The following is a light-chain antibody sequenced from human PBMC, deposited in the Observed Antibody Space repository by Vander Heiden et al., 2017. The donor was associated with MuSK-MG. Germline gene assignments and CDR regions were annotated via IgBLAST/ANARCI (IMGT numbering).Light chain of an antibody. CDR2: AAS. Sequence: DIQMTQSPSSLSASVGDRVTITCRASQSISSYLNWYQQKPGKAPKLLIYAASSLQSGVPSRFSGSGSGTDFTLTISSLQPEDFAPYYCQQSDSTPPITFGQGTRLEIK. CDR1: QSISSY. V-gene: IGKV1-39*01. CDR3: QQSDSTPPIT. J-gene: IGKJ5*01.